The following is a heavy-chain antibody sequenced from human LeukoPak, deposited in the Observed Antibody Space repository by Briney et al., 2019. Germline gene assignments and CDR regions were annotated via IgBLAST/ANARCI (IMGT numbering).Heavy chain of an antibody. D-gene: IGHD6-13*01. CDR2: IYPGDSDT. V-gene: IGHV5-51*01. CDR3: ARHRRIAAAAYYFDY. Sequence: GESLKISCKGSGYSFTSYWIGWVRQMPGKGLEWMGIIYPGDSDTRYSPSFQGQVTIPADKSISTAYLQWSSLKASDTAMYYCARHRRIAAAAYYFDYWGQGTLVTVSS. CDR1: GYSFTSYW. J-gene: IGHJ4*02.